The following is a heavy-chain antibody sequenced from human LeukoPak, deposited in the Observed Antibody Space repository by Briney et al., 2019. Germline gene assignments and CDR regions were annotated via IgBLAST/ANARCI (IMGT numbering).Heavy chain of an antibody. CDR3: ARVSSSWYQDWYFDL. J-gene: IGHJ2*01. V-gene: IGHV4-39*07. CDR1: GGSISISSYY. Sequence: PSETLSLTCTVSGGSISISSYYWGWIRQPPGKGLEWIGSVYYSGTTSKKPSLKSRVTISVDMSKNHFSLRLSSVTAADTAVYYCARVSSSWYQDWYFDLWGRGTLVTVSS. D-gene: IGHD6-13*01. CDR2: VYYSGTT.